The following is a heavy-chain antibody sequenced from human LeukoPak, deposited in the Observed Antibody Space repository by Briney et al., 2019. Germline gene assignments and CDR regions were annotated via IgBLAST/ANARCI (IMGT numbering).Heavy chain of an antibody. CDR1: GYTFTSYY. J-gene: IGHJ4*02. D-gene: IGHD2-2*01. Sequence: ASVKVSCKASGYTFTSYYMHWVRQAPGQGLEWMGIINPSGGSTSYAQKFQGRVTVTRDTSTSTVYMELSSLRSEDTAVYYCARGYCSSTSCYEPPRYWGQGTLVTVPS. CDR3: ARGYCSSTSCYEPPRY. V-gene: IGHV1-46*01. CDR2: INPSGGST.